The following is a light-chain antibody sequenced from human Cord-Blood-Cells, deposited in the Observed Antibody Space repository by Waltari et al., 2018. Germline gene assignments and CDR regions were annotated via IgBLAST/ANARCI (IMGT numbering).Light chain of an antibody. Sequence: EIVMTQSPATLPVSPGARATLSCRASESVSSNLDWYQQKPGQAPRLLIHGASTRATGIPARCSGSGSGTEFTLTIRSLQSEDFAVYYCQQYNNWWTFGQGTKVEIK. J-gene: IGKJ1*01. CDR2: GAS. CDR3: QQYNNWWT. CDR1: ESVSSN. V-gene: IGKV3-15*01.